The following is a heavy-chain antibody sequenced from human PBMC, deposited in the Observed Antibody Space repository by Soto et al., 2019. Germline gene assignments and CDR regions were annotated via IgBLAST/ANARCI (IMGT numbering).Heavy chain of an antibody. J-gene: IGHJ3*02. Sequence: GASVKVSCKTSGYTFTNYGISWVRQAPGQGLEWMGWITTDKGKTTYAQKFQGRVTMTTDTSTSTAYMELRSLRSDDTAIYYCARQVTGLMGYAYDIWGQGTMVTVSS. D-gene: IGHD2-8*02. CDR3: ARQVTGLMGYAYDI. CDR1: GYTFTNYG. V-gene: IGHV1-18*01. CDR2: ITTDKGKT.